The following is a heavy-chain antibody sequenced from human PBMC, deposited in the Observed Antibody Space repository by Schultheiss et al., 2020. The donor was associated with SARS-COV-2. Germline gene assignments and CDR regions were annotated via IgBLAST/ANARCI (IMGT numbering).Heavy chain of an antibody. Sequence: GSLRLSCAASGFTFSSYAMSWIRQPPGKGLEWIGYIYYSGSTYYNPSLKSRFTISVDTSKNQFSLKLSSVTAADTAVYYCARDREFHCSSTSCYTGYYYYYMDVWGKGTTVTVSS. CDR2: IYYSGST. D-gene: IGHD2-2*02. CDR1: GFTFSSYA. J-gene: IGHJ6*03. CDR3: ARDREFHCSSTSCYTGYYYYYMDV. V-gene: IGHV4-59*01.